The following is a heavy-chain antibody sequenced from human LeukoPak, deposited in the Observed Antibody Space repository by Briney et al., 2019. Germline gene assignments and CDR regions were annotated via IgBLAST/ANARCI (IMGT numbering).Heavy chain of an antibody. CDR1: GFTFSSYG. CDR3: AKDAPYCSGGSCYSVFDY. CDR2: IRYDGSNK. D-gene: IGHD2-15*01. J-gene: IGHJ4*02. Sequence: GGSLRLSCAASGFTFSSYGMHWVRQAPGKGLEWVAFIRYDGSNKYNADSVKGRFTISRDNSKNTLYLQMNSLRAEDTAVYYCAKDAPYCSGGSCYSVFDYWGQGTLVTVSS. V-gene: IGHV3-30*02.